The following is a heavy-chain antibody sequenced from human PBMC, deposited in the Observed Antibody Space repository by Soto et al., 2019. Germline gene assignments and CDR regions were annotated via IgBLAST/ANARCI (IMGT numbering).Heavy chain of an antibody. CDR3: SRDPGGYPLGHFNV. V-gene: IGHV3-30*09. D-gene: IGHD2-8*02. J-gene: IGHJ3*01. CDR1: GFRFSLYA. CDR2: ISDDGNIR. Sequence: GGSLRLSCAASGFRFSLYAMHWLRQAPGKGPEWVAVISDDGNIRKFANSVKGRFDISRDNSKSTLYLDIFSLRPEDTAVYYCSRDPGGYPLGHFNVWGEGTMVTVSS.